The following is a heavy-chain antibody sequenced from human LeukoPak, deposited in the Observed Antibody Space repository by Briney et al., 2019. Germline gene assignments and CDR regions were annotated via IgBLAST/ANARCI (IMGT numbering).Heavy chain of an antibody. D-gene: IGHD5-18*01. V-gene: IGHV3-30*18. J-gene: IGHJ4*02. CDR3: AKGAYSYKYYFDY. CDR1: GFTFSSYG. Sequence: GGSLRLSCAASGFTFSSYGMHWVRQAPGKGLEWVAVISYDGSNKYYADSVKGRFTISRDNSKNTLYLQMNSLRAEDTAVYYCAKGAYSYKYYFDYWGQGTLVTVSS. CDR2: ISYDGSNK.